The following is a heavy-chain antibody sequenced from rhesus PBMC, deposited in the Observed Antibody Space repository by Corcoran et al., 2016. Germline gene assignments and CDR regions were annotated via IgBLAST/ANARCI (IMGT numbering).Heavy chain of an antibody. J-gene: IGHJ4*01. Sequence: QVQLQESGPGLVKPSETLPLTCAVSGASISSNYWSWIRQAPGKGLEWSGRIYGSGGSTDYNPSLKSRVTISIDTSKNQFSLKLSSVTAADTAVYYCAAQVVITTGLGAFDYWGQGVLVTVSS. V-gene: IGHV4S2*01. CDR1: GASISSNY. D-gene: IGHD3-16*01. CDR3: AAQVVITTGLGAFDY. CDR2: IYGSGGST.